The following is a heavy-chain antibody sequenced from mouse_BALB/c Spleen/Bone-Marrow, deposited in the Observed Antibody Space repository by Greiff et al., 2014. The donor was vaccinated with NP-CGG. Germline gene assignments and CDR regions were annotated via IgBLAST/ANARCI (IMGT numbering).Heavy chain of an antibody. Sequence: EVQLVESGGDLVKPGGSLKLSCAASGFTFSSYGMSWVRQTPDKRLEWVATISSGGTNNYYPDSVKGRFTISRDNAKNTLYLQMSSQKSEDTAMYYCTRRGISDERTAMDYWGQGTSVTVSS. CDR3: TRRGISDERTAMDY. CDR2: ISSGGTNN. CDR1: GFTFSSYG. J-gene: IGHJ4*01. V-gene: IGHV5-6*01.